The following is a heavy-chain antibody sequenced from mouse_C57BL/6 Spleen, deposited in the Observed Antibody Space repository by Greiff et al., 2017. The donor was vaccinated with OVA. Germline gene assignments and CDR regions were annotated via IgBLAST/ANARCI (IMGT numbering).Heavy chain of an antibody. Sequence: QVQLKQSGAELVKPGASVKISCKASGYAFSSYWMNWVKQRPGKGLEWIGQIYPGDGDTNYNGKFKGKATLTADKSSSTAYMQLSSLTSEDSAVYFCARDSSGSGFAYWGQGTLVTVSA. CDR2: IYPGDGDT. V-gene: IGHV1-80*01. D-gene: IGHD3-2*02. CDR3: ARDSSGSGFAY. CDR1: GYAFSSYW. J-gene: IGHJ3*01.